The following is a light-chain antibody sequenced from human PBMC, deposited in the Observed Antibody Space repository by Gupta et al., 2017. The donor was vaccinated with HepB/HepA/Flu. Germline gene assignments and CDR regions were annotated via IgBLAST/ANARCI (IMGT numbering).Light chain of an antibody. CDR1: SSNTGNNY. V-gene: IGLV1-51*01. Sequence: QSLLTQPPSVSAAPGQRVTIPCSGSSSNTGNNYVFWYQQFPGVAPKLLIYDNDERPSGVPDRFSGSKSGTSATLGITGLQTGDEADYYCATWDSSLMGVVFGGGTKLTVL. CDR3: ATWDSSLMGVV. CDR2: DND. J-gene: IGLJ2*01.